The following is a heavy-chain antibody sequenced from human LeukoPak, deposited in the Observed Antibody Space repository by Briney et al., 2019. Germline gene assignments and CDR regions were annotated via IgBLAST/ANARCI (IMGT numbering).Heavy chain of an antibody. V-gene: IGHV1-69*13. J-gene: IGHJ6*03. D-gene: IGHD6-6*01. Sequence: ASVKVPCKASGGTFSSYAISWVRQAPGQGLEWMGGIIPIFGTANYAQKFQGRVTITADESTSTAYMELSSLRSEDTAVYYCARVGHIAALRAWGFYYYMDVWGKGTTVTVSS. CDR1: GGTFSSYA. CDR3: ARVGHIAALRAWGFYYYMDV. CDR2: IIPIFGTA.